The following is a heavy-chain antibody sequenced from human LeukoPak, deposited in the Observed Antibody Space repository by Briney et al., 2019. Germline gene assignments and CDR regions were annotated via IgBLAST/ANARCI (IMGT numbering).Heavy chain of an antibody. V-gene: IGHV3-21*01. CDR3: ARELEAVAGRDYYYYMDV. Sequence: GGSLRLSCATSEFTFSSYSMNWVRQAPGKGLEWVSFMSSGSSYMYYADSVKGRFTISRDNAKNLLYLQMNSLRAEDTAVHYCARELEAVAGRDYYYYMDVWGKGTTVTVSS. CDR2: MSSGSSYM. D-gene: IGHD6-19*01. J-gene: IGHJ6*03. CDR1: EFTFSSYS.